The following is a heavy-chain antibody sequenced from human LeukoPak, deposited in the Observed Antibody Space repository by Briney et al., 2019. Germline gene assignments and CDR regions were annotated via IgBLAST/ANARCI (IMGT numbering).Heavy chain of an antibody. V-gene: IGHV3-7*01. CDR2: IKEDGTEK. Sequence: GGSLRLSCAASGFTFSKFWMTWVRQAPGKGQEWVANIKEDGTEKNYVDSVKGRFTISRDNAKNSLYLQMNSLRVEDTAVYYCSRARHSDYWGQGTLVTVSS. J-gene: IGHJ4*02. CDR3: SRARHSDY. CDR1: GFTFSKFW.